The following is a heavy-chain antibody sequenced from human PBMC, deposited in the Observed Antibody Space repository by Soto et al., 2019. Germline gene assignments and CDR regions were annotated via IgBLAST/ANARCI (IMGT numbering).Heavy chain of an antibody. Sequence: QVQLQESGPGLVKPSQTLSLTCTVSGGSISSGGYYWSWIRQHPGKGLEWIGYIYYSGSTYYNPSLKIRVTISVDTSKNQFSLKLSSVTAADTAVYYCARKTPPGPYYYYGMDVWGQGTTVTVSS. J-gene: IGHJ6*02. V-gene: IGHV4-31*03. D-gene: IGHD2-8*02. CDR2: IYYSGST. CDR3: ARKTPPGPYYYYGMDV. CDR1: GGSISSGGYY.